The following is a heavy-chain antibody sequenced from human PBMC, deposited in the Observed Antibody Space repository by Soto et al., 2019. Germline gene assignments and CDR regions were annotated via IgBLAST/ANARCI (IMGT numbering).Heavy chain of an antibody. CDR2: ISSSSSYI. CDR1: GFTFSSYS. CDR3: ARERSPGPPYGMDV. V-gene: IGHV3-21*01. J-gene: IGHJ6*02. Sequence: EVQLVESGGGLVKPGGSLRLSCAASGFTFSSYSMNWVRQAPGKGLEWVSSISSSSSYIYYADSVKGRFTISRDNAKNSQYLQMNSLRGEDTAVYYCARERSPGPPYGMDVWGQGTTVTVSS. D-gene: IGHD7-27*01.